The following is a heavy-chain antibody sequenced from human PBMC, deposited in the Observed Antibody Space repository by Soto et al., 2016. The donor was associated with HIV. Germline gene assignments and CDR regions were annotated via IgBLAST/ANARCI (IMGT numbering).Heavy chain of an antibody. J-gene: IGHJ6*03. Sequence: EVQLVESGGVVVQPGGSLRLSCAASGFTFDDYAMHWVRQAPGKGLEWVSLISWDGGSTYYADSVKGRFTISRDNSKNSLYLQMNSLRAEDTALYYCAKGTPSIAALDYMDVWGKGTTVTVSS. V-gene: IGHV3-43D*04. CDR2: ISWDGGST. CDR1: GFTFDDYA. CDR3: AKGTPSIAALDYMDV. D-gene: IGHD6-6*01.